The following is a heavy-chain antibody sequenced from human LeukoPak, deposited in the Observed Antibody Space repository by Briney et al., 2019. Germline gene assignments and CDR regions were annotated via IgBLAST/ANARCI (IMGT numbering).Heavy chain of an antibody. V-gene: IGHV4-34*01. J-gene: IGHJ4*02. Sequence: SETLSLTCAVSGGSFSGYFWSWIRQPPGKGLEWIGEINHTGSTNYKPSLKSRVTISVDTSKNQFSLKLSSVTAADTAVYYCARGRIAAAGPFDYWGQGTLVTVSS. CDR1: GGSFSGYF. CDR3: ARGRIAAAGPFDY. D-gene: IGHD6-13*01. CDR2: INHTGST.